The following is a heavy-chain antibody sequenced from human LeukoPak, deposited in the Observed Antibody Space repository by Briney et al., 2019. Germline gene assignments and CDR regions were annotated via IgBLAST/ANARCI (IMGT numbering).Heavy chain of an antibody. V-gene: IGHV3-48*03. J-gene: IGHJ4*02. CDR2: ISSSGSTI. Sequence: GGSLRLSCAASEFTFSSYEMNWVRQAPGKGLEWVSYISSSGSTIYYADSVKGRFTISRDNAKNSLYLQMNSLRAEDTAVYYCARDSSGPLGYWGQGTLVTVSS. CDR1: EFTFSSYE. D-gene: IGHD6-19*01. CDR3: ARDSSGPLGY.